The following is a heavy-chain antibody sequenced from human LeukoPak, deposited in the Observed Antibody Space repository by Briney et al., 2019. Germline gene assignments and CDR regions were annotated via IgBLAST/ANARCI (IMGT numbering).Heavy chain of an antibody. CDR2: ISGSGSGGST. CDR3: AKATSVTTLFDY. V-gene: IGHV3-23*01. J-gene: IGHJ4*02. D-gene: IGHD4-17*01. Sequence: GGSLRLSCAASGFIFSSYGMTWVSQAPGKGLEWVSAISGSGSGGSTYYADSVKGRFTISRDNSKNTLYLQMNSLRVEDTAVYYCAKATSVTTLFDYWGQGTLVTVSS. CDR1: GFIFSSYG.